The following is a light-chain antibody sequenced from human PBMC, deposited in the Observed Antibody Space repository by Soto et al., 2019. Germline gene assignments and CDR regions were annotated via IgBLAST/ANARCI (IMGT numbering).Light chain of an antibody. CDR3: CSSSPESPYR. J-gene: IGLJ1*01. Sequence: QSSLAQPASVSGSPGQSITISCTGTSDDVGAYNSVSWYQQLPHKAPQVILYKGTQRPSGVSSRFSGSTSGNAASLTISGLQADDEADYFCCSSSPESPYRLGNGTKVTV. CDR1: SDDVGAYNS. CDR2: KGT. V-gene: IGLV2-23*01.